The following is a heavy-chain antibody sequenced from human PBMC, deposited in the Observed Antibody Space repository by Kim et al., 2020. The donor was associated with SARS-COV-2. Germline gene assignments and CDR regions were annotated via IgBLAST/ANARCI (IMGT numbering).Heavy chain of an antibody. Sequence: ASVKVSCKASGYTFTSYAMHWVRQAPGQRLEWMGWINAGNGNTKYSQKFQGRVTITRDTSASTAYMELSSLRSEDTAVYYCARSSGRFLEWLSDYYGMDVGGQGTTGTVSS. CDR1: GYTFTSYA. D-gene: IGHD3-3*01. CDR3: ARSSGRFLEWLSDYYGMDV. V-gene: IGHV1-3*01. CDR2: INAGNGNT. J-gene: IGHJ6*02.